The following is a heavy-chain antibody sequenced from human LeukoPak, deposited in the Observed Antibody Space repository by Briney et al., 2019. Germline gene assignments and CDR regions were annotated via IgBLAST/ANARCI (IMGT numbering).Heavy chain of an antibody. J-gene: IGHJ4*02. CDR2: ISGSGGSS. CDR3: AKDRTSSPGAY. V-gene: IGHV3-23*01. D-gene: IGHD6-6*01. Sequence: GGSLRLSCAASGFTFSTYDMSWARQAPGKGLEWVSGISGSGGSSYYAESVKGRFTISRDNSKNTLYLQMSSLRAEDTAVYYCAKDRTSSPGAYWGQGTLVTASS. CDR1: GFTFSTYD.